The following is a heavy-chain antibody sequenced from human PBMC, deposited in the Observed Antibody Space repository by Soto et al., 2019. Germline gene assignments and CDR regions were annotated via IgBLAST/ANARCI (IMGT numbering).Heavy chain of an antibody. Sequence: QVTLKESGPVLVKPTETLTLTCSVSGFSLSNTRMGVSWIRQPPGKALEWLAHIFSNDEESYSTSLRSRLTISKDTSKCQVVLTMTNMDPVDTATYYCARTTRPGQLDAFDIWGLGTMVTVSS. V-gene: IGHV2-26*01. CDR2: IFSNDEE. D-gene: IGHD6-6*01. CDR1: GFSLSNTRMG. J-gene: IGHJ3*02. CDR3: ARTTRPGQLDAFDI.